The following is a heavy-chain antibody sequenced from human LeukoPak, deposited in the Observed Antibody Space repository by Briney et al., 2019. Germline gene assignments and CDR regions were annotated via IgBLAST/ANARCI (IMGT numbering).Heavy chain of an antibody. CDR3: AREQYSSGSAFDI. D-gene: IGHD6-19*01. Sequence: GGSLRLSCAASGFTFSNYWMNWVRQAPGKGLEWVANIKRDGSEKYHVDSVKGRFTISIDNAKNSLYLQMDSLRAEDTAVYYCAREQYSSGSAFDIWGQGTMVTVSS. J-gene: IGHJ3*02. CDR2: IKRDGSEK. CDR1: GFTFSNYW. V-gene: IGHV3-7*01.